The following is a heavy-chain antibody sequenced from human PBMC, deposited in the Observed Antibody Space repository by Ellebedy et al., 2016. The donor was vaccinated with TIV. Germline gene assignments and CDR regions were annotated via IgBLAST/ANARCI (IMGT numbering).Heavy chain of an antibody. Sequence: GESLKISCAASGFTFSPYAMAWVRQAPGKGLEWVSGIVGSGAEKYADSVKGRFTISRDNSKNTLYLQMNSLRAEDTAVYYCAKGRGGGSDTSAPRYYFDYWGLGTLVTVSS. D-gene: IGHD3-22*01. V-gene: IGHV3-23*01. CDR2: IVGSGA. CDR1: GFTFSPYA. CDR3: AKGRGGGSDTSAPRYYFDY. J-gene: IGHJ4*02.